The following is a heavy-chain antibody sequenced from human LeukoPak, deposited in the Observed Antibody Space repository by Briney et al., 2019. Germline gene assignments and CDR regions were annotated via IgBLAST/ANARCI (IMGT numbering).Heavy chain of an antibody. V-gene: IGHV3-33*01. CDR1: GFTFSSYG. CDR2: IWYDGSNK. J-gene: IGHJ3*02. Sequence: GRSLRLSCAASGFTFSSYGMHWVRQAPGKGLEWVAVIWYDGSNKYYADSVKGRFTISRDNSKNTLYLQMNSLRAEDTAAYYCARAAMSSGVGGAFDIWGQGTMVTVSS. CDR3: ARAAMSSGVGGAFDI. D-gene: IGHD6-19*01.